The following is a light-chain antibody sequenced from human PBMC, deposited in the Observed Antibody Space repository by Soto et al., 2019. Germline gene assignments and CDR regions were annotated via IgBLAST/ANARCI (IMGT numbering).Light chain of an antibody. V-gene: IGKV3-15*01. CDR2: GAS. CDR1: QSVSSN. CDR3: QQYENWPRT. J-gene: IGKJ1*01. Sequence: EIVMTQSPATLSVSPGERATLSRRASQSVSSNLAWYQQKPGQAPRLLIYGASTGATGIPARFSGSGSGTEFTLTISSLQSEDFAVYYCQQYENWPRTFGQGTKVDIK.